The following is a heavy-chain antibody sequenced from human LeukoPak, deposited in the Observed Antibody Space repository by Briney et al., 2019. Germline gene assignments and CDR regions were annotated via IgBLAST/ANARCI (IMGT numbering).Heavy chain of an antibody. CDR2: INTKTGNP. D-gene: IGHD5-18*01. Sequence: GASVKVSCKASGYTFSSYAMNWVRQAPGQGLEWMGWINTKTGNPTYAQGFTGRFAFSLDTSVSTAYLQISSLKAEDTAVYYCARGYSYGSPSEGYYFDYWGQGTLVTVSS. CDR3: ARGYSYGSPSEGYYFDY. CDR1: GYTFSSYA. J-gene: IGHJ4*02. V-gene: IGHV7-4-1*02.